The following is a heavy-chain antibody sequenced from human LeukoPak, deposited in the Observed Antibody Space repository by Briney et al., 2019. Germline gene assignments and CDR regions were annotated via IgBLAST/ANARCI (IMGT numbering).Heavy chain of an antibody. Sequence: PSETLSLTCTVSGYSISSGYYWGWIRQPPGQGLEWIGSIYHSGSTYYNPSLKSRVTISVDTSKNQFSLKLSSVTAADTAVYYCAREPQWFGEFGWFDPWGQGTLVTVSS. D-gene: IGHD3-10*01. CDR1: GYSISSGYY. J-gene: IGHJ5*02. CDR3: AREPQWFGEFGWFDP. V-gene: IGHV4-38-2*02. CDR2: IYHSGST.